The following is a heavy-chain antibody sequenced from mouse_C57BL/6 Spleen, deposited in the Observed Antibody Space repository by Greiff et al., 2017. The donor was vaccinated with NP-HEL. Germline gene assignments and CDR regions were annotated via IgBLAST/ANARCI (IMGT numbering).Heavy chain of an antibody. CDR1: GYTFTDHT. D-gene: IGHD1-1*01. CDR2: IYPRDGST. Sequence: VQLQQSDAELVKPGASVKISCKVSGYTFTDHTIHWMKQRPEQGLEWIGYIYPRDGSTKYNEKFKGKATLTADKSSSTAYMQLNSLTYEDSAVYFCARDISYYYGSSFAWFAYWGQGTLVTVSA. J-gene: IGHJ3*01. CDR3: ARDISYYYGSSFAWFAY. V-gene: IGHV1-78*01.